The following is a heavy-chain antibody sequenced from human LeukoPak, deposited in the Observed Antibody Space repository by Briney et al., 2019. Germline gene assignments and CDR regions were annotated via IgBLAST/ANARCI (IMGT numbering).Heavy chain of an antibody. CDR2: IIGSVAST. CDR3: AKGAYDYIEVGYSDY. V-gene: IGHV3-23*01. Sequence: GGSLRLSCAASGFPFANYAMSWVRQTPGKGLEWVSHIIGSVASTQYADSVKGRFTISRDNSKNTLYLQMNSLRADDTAVYFCAKGAYDYIEVGYSDYWGQGTVVTVSS. D-gene: IGHD2-21*01. J-gene: IGHJ4*02. CDR1: GFPFANYA.